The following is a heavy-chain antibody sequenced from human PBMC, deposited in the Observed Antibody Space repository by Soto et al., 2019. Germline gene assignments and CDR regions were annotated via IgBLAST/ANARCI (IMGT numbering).Heavy chain of an antibody. Sequence: GASVKVSCKASGYTFTSYAMHWVRQAPGQRLEWMGWINAGNGNTKYSQKFQGRVTITRDTSASTAYMELSSLRSEDTAVYYCARGSSGWYNYYYGMDVWGQGTTVTVSS. CDR3: ARGSSGWYNYYYGMDV. J-gene: IGHJ6*02. CDR2: INAGNGNT. CDR1: GYTFTSYA. V-gene: IGHV1-3*01. D-gene: IGHD6-19*01.